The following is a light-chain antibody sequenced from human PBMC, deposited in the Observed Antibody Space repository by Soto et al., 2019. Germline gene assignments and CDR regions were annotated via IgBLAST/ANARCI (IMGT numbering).Light chain of an antibody. V-gene: IGKV3-20*01. J-gene: IGKJ1*01. CDR3: HQYSSSPRT. CDR2: GAS. Sequence: EVVLTQSPGTLSLSPGERATLSCRASQSVSNNYLAWYQQKPGQAPRLLIYGASTRATGVPDRFSGSGSGTEFTLTISRLEPEDFVVFYCHQYSSSPRTFGKGTRVEVK. CDR1: QSVSNNY.